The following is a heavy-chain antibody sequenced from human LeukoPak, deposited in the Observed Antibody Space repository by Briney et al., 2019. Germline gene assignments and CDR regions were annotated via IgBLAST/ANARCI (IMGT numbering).Heavy chain of an antibody. Sequence: ASLKVSCKASGYRFTGYFLHWLRQAPGQALEWVGWVSRNSGGRNYAQKFQGRVTVTRNTSINTVYMELSSLTSDDTAIYYCSRSRDPIPWGELTYWGQGTLISVSS. V-gene: IGHV1-2*02. CDR3: SRSRDPIPWGELTY. D-gene: IGHD3-16*01. CDR1: GYRFTGYF. CDR2: VSRNSGGR. J-gene: IGHJ4*02.